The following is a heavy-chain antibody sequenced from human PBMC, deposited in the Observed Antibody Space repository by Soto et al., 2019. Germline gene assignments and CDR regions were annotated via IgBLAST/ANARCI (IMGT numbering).Heavy chain of an antibody. D-gene: IGHD6-19*01. CDR2: FDPEDGDT. Sequence: GASVKVSCKVSGYTLTELSMHWVRQAPGKGLEWMGGFDPEDGDTSYAQKFQGRVTMTRDTSTSTVYMELSSLRSEDTAVYYCARDPGYSSGWYDYYYYMDVWGKGTTVTVSS. J-gene: IGHJ6*03. V-gene: IGHV1-24*01. CDR3: ARDPGYSSGWYDYYYYMDV. CDR1: GYTLTELS.